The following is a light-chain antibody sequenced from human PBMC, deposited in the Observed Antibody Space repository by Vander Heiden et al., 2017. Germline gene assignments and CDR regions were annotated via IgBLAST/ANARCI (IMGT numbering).Light chain of an antibody. CDR1: QSVSS. CDR2: GAS. J-gene: IGKJ5*01. V-gene: IGKV3-15*01. Sequence: EIVMTQSPATLSVSPGERATLSCRASQSVSSLLNYGASTRATGIPARFSGSGSGTEFTLTISSLQSEDFAVYYCQQDNNSPHTFGQGTRLEIK. CDR3: QQDNNSPHT.